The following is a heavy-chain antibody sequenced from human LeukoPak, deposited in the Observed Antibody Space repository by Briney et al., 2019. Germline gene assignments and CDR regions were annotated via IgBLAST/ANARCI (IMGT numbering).Heavy chain of an antibody. J-gene: IGHJ3*02. Sequence: SETLSLSCTDSGGSISPLYWCWIRQPPGKGLGFIWYIYYSGTANYNLSLMSRVTLSLDTSKNKFSLKLSSVTAADTAVYYCAREQVQNIVVVSAAMAADAFDIWGQGTMVNVSS. CDR2: IYYSGTA. V-gene: IGHV4-59*11. D-gene: IGHD2-2*01. CDR3: AREQVQNIVVVSAAMAADAFDI. CDR1: GGSISPLY.